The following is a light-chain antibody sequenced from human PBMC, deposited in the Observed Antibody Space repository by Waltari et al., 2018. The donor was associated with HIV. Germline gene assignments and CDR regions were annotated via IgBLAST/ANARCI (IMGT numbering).Light chain of an antibody. CDR2: EVS. J-gene: IGLJ3*02. Sequence: QSALTQPPSASRSPGQSVTISCTGTSSDVGGYNYVSWYQHHPGKAPKLRIYEVSKRPSGVPDRFSGSKSGSTASLTVSGLQAEDEADYYCSSYAGSNNRWVFGGGTKLTAL. CDR3: SSYAGSNNRWV. CDR1: SSDVGGYNY. V-gene: IGLV2-8*02.